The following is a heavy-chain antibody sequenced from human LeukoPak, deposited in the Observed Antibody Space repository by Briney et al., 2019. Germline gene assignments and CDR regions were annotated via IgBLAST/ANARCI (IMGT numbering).Heavy chain of an antibody. J-gene: IGHJ4*02. Sequence: GGFLRLSCAASGFTFSDYYMSWIRQAPGKGLEWVSYISSSGSTIYYADSVKGRFTISRDNAKNSLYLQMNSLRAEDTAVYYCARDLVYYDSSGYYGLGYWGQGTLVTVSS. CDR2: ISSSGSTI. V-gene: IGHV3-11*01. CDR3: ARDLVYYDSSGYYGLGY. CDR1: GFTFSDYY. D-gene: IGHD3-22*01.